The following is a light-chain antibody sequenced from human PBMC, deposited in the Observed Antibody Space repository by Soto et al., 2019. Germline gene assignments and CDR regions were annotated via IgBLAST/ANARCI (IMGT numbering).Light chain of an antibody. Sequence: DIQMTQSPSTLSASVGDRVTITCRASQSISSWLAWYQQKPGKAPKLLIYDASSLESGVPSRFSGSGSGTEFTLTISSPQPDDFATYYCQQSRSMYTFGQGTKLEIK. CDR1: QSISSW. J-gene: IGKJ2*01. CDR2: DAS. CDR3: QQSRSMYT. V-gene: IGKV1-5*01.